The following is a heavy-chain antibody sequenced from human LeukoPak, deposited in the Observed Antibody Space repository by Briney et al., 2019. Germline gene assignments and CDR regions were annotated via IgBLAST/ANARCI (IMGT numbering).Heavy chain of an antibody. Sequence: GGSLRLSCAASGLTFSSHWMHWVRQAPGKGLVWVSRITKDGSSTTYADSVKGRFTISRDNTKNSLYLQMNSLRVEDTAVFYCARDQYDTWSRRGNFDSWGQGTLVIVSS. V-gene: IGHV3-74*01. D-gene: IGHD3-3*01. CDR1: GLTFSSHW. CDR3: ARDQYDTWSRRGNFDS. J-gene: IGHJ4*02. CDR2: ITKDGSST.